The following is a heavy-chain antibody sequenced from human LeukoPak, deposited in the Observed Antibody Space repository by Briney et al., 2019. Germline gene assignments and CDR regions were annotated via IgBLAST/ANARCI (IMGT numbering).Heavy chain of an antibody. Sequence: PSETLSLTCTVSGGSISSSSYYWGWIRQPPGKGLEWIGSIYYSGSTYYSPSLKSRVTISVDTSKNQFSLKLSSVTAADTAVYYCARLRYYYDSGGYYRYFDYWGQGTLVTVSS. V-gene: IGHV4-39*01. D-gene: IGHD3-22*01. J-gene: IGHJ4*02. CDR3: ARLRYYYDSGGYYRYFDY. CDR1: GGSISSSSYY. CDR2: IYYSGST.